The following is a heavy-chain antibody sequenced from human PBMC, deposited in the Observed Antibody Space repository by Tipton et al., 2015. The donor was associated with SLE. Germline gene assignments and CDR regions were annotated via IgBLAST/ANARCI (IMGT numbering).Heavy chain of an antibody. CDR1: GFTFSSYS. CDR2: ISSSSSYI. V-gene: IGHV3-21*03. D-gene: IGHD2-15*01. CDR3: ARDDSSGGSGGGGMDV. J-gene: IGHJ6*02. Sequence: GSLRLSCAASGFTFSSYSMNWVRQAPGKGLEWVSSISSSSSYIYYADSVQGRFTISRDNAKNSLYLQMNSLRAEDTAMYYCARDDSSGGSGGGGMDVWGQGTTVTVSS.